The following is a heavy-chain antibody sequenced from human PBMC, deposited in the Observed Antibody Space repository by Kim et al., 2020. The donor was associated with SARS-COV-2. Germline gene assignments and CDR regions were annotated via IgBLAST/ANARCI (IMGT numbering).Heavy chain of an antibody. CDR3: ARGAGRFTFGRSGGMDV. D-gene: IGHD3-16*01. CDR2: INTNTGNP. Sequence: ASVKVFCKASGYTFTSYAMNWVRQAPGQGLEWMGWINTNTGNPTYAQGFTGRFVFSLDTSVSTAYLQISSLKAEDTAVYYCARGAGRFTFGRSGGMDVWGQGTTVTVSS. J-gene: IGHJ6*02. V-gene: IGHV7-4-1*02. CDR1: GYTFTSYA.